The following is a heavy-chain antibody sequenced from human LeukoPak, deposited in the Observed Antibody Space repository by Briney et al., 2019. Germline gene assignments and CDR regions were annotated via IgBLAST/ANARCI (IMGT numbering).Heavy chain of an antibody. CDR3: ARDKTGGYNDY. CDR2: IKQDGSEE. Sequence: PGGSLRLSCAASGFTFSNYWMTWVRQAPGKGLEWVANIKQDGSEEYYVDSAKGRFTISRDNAKNSLYLQMNSLRADDTALYYCARDKTGGYNDYWGQGTLVTVSS. J-gene: IGHJ4*02. CDR1: GFTFSNYW. D-gene: IGHD5-24*01. V-gene: IGHV3-7*01.